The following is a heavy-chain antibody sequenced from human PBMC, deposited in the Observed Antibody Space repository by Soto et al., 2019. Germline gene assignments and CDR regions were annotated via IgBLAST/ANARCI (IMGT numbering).Heavy chain of an antibody. D-gene: IGHD6-13*01. CDR2: IYYSGST. CDR1: GGSISSSSYY. CDR3: ASRIAPAAGIDYFDY. Sequence: PSETLSLTCTVSGGSISSSSYYWGWIRQPPGKGLEWIGSIYYSGSTYYNPSLKSRVTISVDTSKNQFSLKLSSVTAADTAVYYCASRIAPAAGIDYFDYWGQGTLVTVSS. J-gene: IGHJ4*02. V-gene: IGHV4-39*01.